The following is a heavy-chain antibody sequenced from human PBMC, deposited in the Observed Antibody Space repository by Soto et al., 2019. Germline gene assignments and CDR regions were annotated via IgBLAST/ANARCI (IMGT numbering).Heavy chain of an antibody. CDR1: GGSISSSSYY. Sequence: QLQLQESGPGLVKPSETLSLTCTVSGGSISSSSYYWGWIRQPPGKGLEWIGSIYYSGSTYYNPSLKRRITISVDTSKNQFSLKLSSVTAADTAVYYCARHRGFFVTPPDDYWGQGTLVTVSS. CDR3: ARHRGFFVTPPDDY. V-gene: IGHV4-39*01. CDR2: IYYSGST. D-gene: IGHD2-15*01. J-gene: IGHJ4*02.